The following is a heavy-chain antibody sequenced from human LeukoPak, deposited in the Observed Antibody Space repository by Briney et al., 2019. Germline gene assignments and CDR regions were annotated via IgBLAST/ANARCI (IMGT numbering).Heavy chain of an antibody. J-gene: IGHJ4*02. V-gene: IGHV1-18*01. CDR2: ISAYNGNT. CDR3: ARDHWSITMVRGVNDY. Sequence: ASVKVTCKASGYTFTSYGISWVRQAPGQGLEWMGWISAYNGNTNYAQKLQGRVTMTTDTSTSTAYMELRSLRSDDTAVYYCARDHWSITMVRGVNDYWGQGTLVTVSS. CDR1: GYTFTSYG. D-gene: IGHD3-10*01.